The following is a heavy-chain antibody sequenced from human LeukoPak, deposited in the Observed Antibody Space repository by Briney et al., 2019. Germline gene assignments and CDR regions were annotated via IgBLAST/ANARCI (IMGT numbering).Heavy chain of an antibody. CDR2: IYSGGTT. V-gene: IGHV3-53*01. Sequence: GGSLRLSCAASGFTVSSNFMSWVRQAPGKGLEWVSVIYSGGTTYYADSVKGRFTISRDNSKNTLYLQMNSLRAEDTAVYYCAKSLSYYYGSGSYSAFDYWGQGTLVTVSS. CDR1: GFTVSSNF. CDR3: AKSLSYYYGSGSYSAFDY. D-gene: IGHD3-10*01. J-gene: IGHJ4*02.